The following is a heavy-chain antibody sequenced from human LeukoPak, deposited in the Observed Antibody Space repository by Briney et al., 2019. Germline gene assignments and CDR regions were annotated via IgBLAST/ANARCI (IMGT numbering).Heavy chain of an antibody. CDR1: GFTFEDYS. D-gene: IGHD3-22*01. Sequence: GGSLRLSCAASGFTFEDYSMHWVRQAPGKGLEWVSGISWNSGNIGYADSVKGRFTISRDNAKNSLYLQMNSLRTEDTALYYCAKDLLPYYYDSSGHYFRGLTDYWGQGTLVTVSS. J-gene: IGHJ4*02. CDR3: AKDLLPYYYDSSGHYFRGLTDY. V-gene: IGHV3-9*01. CDR2: ISWNSGNI.